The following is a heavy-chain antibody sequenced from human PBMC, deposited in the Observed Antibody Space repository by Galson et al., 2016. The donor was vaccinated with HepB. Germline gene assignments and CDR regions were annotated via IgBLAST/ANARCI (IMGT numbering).Heavy chain of an antibody. D-gene: IGHD6-19*01. CDR1: GGTFSSYA. V-gene: IGHV1-69*13. CDR2: IIPAFDAA. Sequence: VKVSCKASGGTFSSYAISWVRQAPGQGLEWMGGIIPAFDAANYAQKFQGRVTITADESTNTAYMELTSLRFEDTAVYYCARGWTSSGWNTWGQGTLVSVSS. CDR3: ARGWTSSGWNT. J-gene: IGHJ5*02.